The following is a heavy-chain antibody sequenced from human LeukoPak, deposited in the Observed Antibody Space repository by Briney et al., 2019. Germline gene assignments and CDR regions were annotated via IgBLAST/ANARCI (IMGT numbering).Heavy chain of an antibody. CDR3: ARHAAVYYDSSGSTDY. D-gene: IGHD3-22*01. J-gene: IGHJ4*02. V-gene: IGHV4-34*01. Sequence: SETLSLTCAVYGGSFSGYYWSWIRQPPGKGLEWIGEINHSGGTNYNPSLKSRVTISVDTSKNQFSLKLSSVTAADTAVYYCARHAAVYYDSSGSTDYWGQGTLVTVSS. CDR1: GGSFSGYY. CDR2: INHSGGT.